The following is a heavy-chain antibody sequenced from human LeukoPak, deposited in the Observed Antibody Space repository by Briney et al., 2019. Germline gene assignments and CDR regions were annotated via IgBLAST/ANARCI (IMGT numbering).Heavy chain of an antibody. Sequence: GGSLRLSCAASGFTFSSYAMSWVRQAPGKGLEWVSAISGSGGSTYYADSVKGRFTISRDISKNTLYLQMNSLRAEDTAVYYCAKDPYSSGWYTYAFDIWGQGTMVTVSS. CDR3: AKDPYSSGWYTYAFDI. CDR2: ISGSGGST. CDR1: GFTFSSYA. D-gene: IGHD6-19*01. V-gene: IGHV3-23*01. J-gene: IGHJ3*02.